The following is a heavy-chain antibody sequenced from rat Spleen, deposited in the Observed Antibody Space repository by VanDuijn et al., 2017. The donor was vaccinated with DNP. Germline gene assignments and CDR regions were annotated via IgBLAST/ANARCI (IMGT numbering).Heavy chain of an antibody. Sequence: EVQLQESGSGLVKPSQSLSLTCSVTGYSITSNYWGWIRKFPGNKLEYIGHISYSGSINYNPSLKSRLSITRDTSKNHFLLHLNSVTTEDTATYYCARWTRYFDYWGQGIMVTVSS. CDR2: ISYSGSI. CDR3: ARWTRYFDY. CDR1: GYSITSNY. V-gene: IGHV3-1*01. J-gene: IGHJ2*01. D-gene: IGHD1-7*01.